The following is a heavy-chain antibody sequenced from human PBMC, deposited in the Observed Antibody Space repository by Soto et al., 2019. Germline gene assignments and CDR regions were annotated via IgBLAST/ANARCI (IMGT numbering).Heavy chain of an antibody. CDR1: GGTFSSYT. V-gene: IGHV1-69*04. J-gene: IGHJ6*03. Sequence: GASVKVSCKASGGTFSSYTISWVRQAPGQGLEWMGRIIPILGIANYAQKYQGRVTITADKSTSTAYMEQSSLRSEGTAVYYSARDESVLTGYYPSNMGVWGKGTTVTVS. CDR2: IIPILGIA. CDR3: ARDESVLTGYYPSNMGV. D-gene: IGHD3-9*01.